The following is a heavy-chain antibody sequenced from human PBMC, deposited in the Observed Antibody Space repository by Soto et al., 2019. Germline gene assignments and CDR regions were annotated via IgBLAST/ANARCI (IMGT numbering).Heavy chain of an antibody. CDR2: ISGSGGST. CDR1: GFTFSSYA. J-gene: IGHJ3*02. CDR3: AKDRGDSPLDDDYDYVWGSYKARDAFDI. V-gene: IGHV3-23*01. Sequence: GGSLRLSCAASGFTFSSYAMSWVRQAPGKGLEWVSAISGSGGSTYYADSVKGRFTISRDNSKNTLYLQMNSLRAEDTAVYYCAKDRGDSPLDDDYDYVWGSYKARDAFDIWGQGTMVTVSS. D-gene: IGHD3-16*01.